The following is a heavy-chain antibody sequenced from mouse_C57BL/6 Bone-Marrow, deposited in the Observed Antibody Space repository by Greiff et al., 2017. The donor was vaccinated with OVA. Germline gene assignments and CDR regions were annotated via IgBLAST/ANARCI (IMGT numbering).Heavy chain of an antibody. Sequence: QVQLQQSGPGLVQPSQSLSITCTVSGFSLTSYGVHWVRQSPGKGLEWLGVIWSGGSTDYNAAFISSLSISKDNSKSQVFFKMNSLQADDTAIYYSARNGPHYYGSSWGFAYWGQGTLVTVSA. J-gene: IGHJ3*01. CDR2: IWSGGST. V-gene: IGHV2-2*01. CDR1: GFSLTSYG. CDR3: ARNGPHYYGSSWGFAY. D-gene: IGHD1-1*01.